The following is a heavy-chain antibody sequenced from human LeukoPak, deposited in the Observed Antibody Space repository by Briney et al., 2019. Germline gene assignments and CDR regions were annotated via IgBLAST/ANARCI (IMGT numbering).Heavy chain of an antibody. CDR1: GFTFSSYS. CDR2: ISSSSSYI. Sequence: GGSLRLSCAASGFTFSSYSMNWVRQAPGKGLEWVSSISSSSSYIYYADSVKGRFTISRDNAKNSLYLQMNSLRAEDTALYYCAKDMGVARFEYFQHWGQGTLVTVSS. J-gene: IGHJ1*01. V-gene: IGHV3-21*04. D-gene: IGHD3-3*01. CDR3: AKDMGVARFEYFQH.